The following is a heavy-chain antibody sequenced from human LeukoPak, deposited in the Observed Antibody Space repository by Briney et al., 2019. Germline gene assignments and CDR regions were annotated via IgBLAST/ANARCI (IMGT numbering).Heavy chain of an antibody. Sequence: ASVKVSCKASGYTFSTYGISCVRQAPGQGLEWMGWISGYNGHTKYAQRRQGRVTMTTDTSTSTAYMELRSLRSDDTAVYYCARRYCSSTSCYTNWFDPWGQGTLVTVSS. V-gene: IGHV1-18*01. D-gene: IGHD2-2*02. J-gene: IGHJ5*02. CDR3: ARRYCSSTSCYTNWFDP. CDR2: ISGYNGHT. CDR1: GYTFSTYG.